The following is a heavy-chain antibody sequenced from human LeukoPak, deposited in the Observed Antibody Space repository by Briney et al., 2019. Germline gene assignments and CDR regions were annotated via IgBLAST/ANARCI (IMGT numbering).Heavy chain of an antibody. CDR3: AAGLFDFCSGYYTDYFVY. D-gene: IGHD3-3*01. J-gene: IGHJ4*02. CDR1: GYTFTSYD. CDR2: MNPKSGKT. Sequence: ASVKVSCKASGYTFTSYDINWVRQAPGQGLEWMGWMNPKSGKTEYAQKFQGRVTMTRNKSISTAYTELSSLRYEDTAVYYCAAGLFDFCSGYYTDYFVYWGQGTLVTVSS. V-gene: IGHV1-8*01.